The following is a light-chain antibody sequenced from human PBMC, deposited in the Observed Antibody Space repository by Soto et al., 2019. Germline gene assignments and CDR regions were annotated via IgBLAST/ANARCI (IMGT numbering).Light chain of an antibody. J-gene: IGLJ3*02. CDR3: SSYTSSSTLWV. Sequence: QSVLTQPASVSGSPGQSSTISCTGTSSDVGGYNYVSWYQQHPGKAPKLMIYDVSNRPPGVSNRSSGSKSGNTASLTISGLQAEDEADYYCSSYTSSSTLWVFGGGTKVTVL. CDR2: DVS. V-gene: IGLV2-14*01. CDR1: SSDVGGYNY.